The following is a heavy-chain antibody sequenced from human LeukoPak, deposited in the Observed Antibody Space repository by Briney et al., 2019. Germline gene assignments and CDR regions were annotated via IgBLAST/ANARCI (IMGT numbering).Heavy chain of an antibody. J-gene: IGHJ6*02. V-gene: IGHV1-3*01. D-gene: IGHD3-3*01. CDR3: ARERLDDLYYYYGMDV. CDR1: GYTFTSYA. CDR2: INAGNDNT. Sequence: ASVKVSCKASGYTFTSYAMHWVRQAPGQRLEWMGWINAGNDNTKYSQKFQGRVTITRDTSASTAYMELSSLRSEDTAVYYCARERLDDLYYYYGMDVWGQGTTVTVSS.